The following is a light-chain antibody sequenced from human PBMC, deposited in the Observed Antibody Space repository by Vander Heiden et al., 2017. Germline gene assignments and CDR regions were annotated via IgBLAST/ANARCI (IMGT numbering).Light chain of an antibody. V-gene: IGLV3-1*01. CDR2: QDS. J-gene: IGLJ2*01. Sequence: SYELTQPPSVSVSPGPTASLTCSGDKLGDKYACWYQQKPGQSPVLVIYQDSKRPSGIPERFSGANSGNTATLTISGTQAMDEADDYCQAWDSSTAVVFGGGTKLTVL. CDR1: KLGDKY. CDR3: QAWDSSTAVV.